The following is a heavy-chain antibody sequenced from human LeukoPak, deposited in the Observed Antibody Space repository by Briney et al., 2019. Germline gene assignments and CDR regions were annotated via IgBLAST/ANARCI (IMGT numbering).Heavy chain of an antibody. Sequence: ASVKVSCKASGGTFSSYAISWVRQAPGQGLEWMGWINPNSGGTNYAQKFQGRVTMTRDTSISTAYMELSRLRSDDTAVYYCARVGYDSSGSTHYFDYWGQGTLVNVSS. D-gene: IGHD3-22*01. J-gene: IGHJ4*02. CDR2: INPNSGGT. CDR3: ARVGYDSSGSTHYFDY. V-gene: IGHV1-2*02. CDR1: GGTFSSYA.